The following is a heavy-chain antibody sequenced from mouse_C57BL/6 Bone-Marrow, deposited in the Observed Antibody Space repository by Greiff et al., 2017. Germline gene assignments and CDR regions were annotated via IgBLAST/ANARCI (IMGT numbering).Heavy chain of an antibody. V-gene: IGHV1-55*01. J-gene: IGHJ4*01. CDR1: GYTFTSYW. CDR2: IYPGSGST. CDR3: ARDMITTVYCYAMDD. Sequence: VQLQQPGAELVKPGASVKMSCKASGYTFTSYWITWVKQRPGQGLEWIGDIYPGSGSTNYNEKFQSKATLTVDTSSSTAYLQLSSLTSEDCAVYDCARDMITTVYCYAMDDWGQGTSVTVSS. D-gene: IGHD2-4*01.